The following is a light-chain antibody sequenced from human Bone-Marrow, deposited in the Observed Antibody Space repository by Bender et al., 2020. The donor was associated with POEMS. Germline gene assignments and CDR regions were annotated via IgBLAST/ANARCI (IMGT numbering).Light chain of an antibody. Sequence: SSDLTQPPSVSVSPGQTARITCSGDELPRQFIYWFQQKPGQAPVLVMYKDVERPSGIPERFAGSSSGTTVTLTISAVQAEDEADYYCQSAASSSSPWVFGGGTKLTVL. CDR3: QSAASSSSPWV. J-gene: IGLJ3*02. CDR1: ELPRQF. V-gene: IGLV3-25*03. CDR2: KDV.